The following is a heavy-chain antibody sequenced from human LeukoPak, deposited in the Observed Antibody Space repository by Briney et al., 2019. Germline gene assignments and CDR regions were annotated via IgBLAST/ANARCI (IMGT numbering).Heavy chain of an antibody. Sequence: GASVKVSCKASGYTFTGYYMHWVRQPPGQGLEWMGWINPNSGGTNYAEKFQGRITMTRDTSIRTVYMELSRLRSNDTAAYDCARDVDTAINWFDPWGQGTLVTVSS. D-gene: IGHD5-18*01. J-gene: IGHJ5*02. CDR1: GYTFTGYY. CDR2: INPNSGGT. V-gene: IGHV1-2*02. CDR3: ARDVDTAINWFDP.